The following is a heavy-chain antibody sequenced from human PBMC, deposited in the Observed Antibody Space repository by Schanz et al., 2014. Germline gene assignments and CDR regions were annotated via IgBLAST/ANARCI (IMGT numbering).Heavy chain of an antibody. CDR1: GGTFSSDT. CDR3: ASSGAGYSSSWDFDY. J-gene: IGHJ4*02. V-gene: IGHV1-18*01. CDR2: ISGSNGNT. D-gene: IGHD6-13*01. Sequence: QVQLVQSGAEVKKPGSPVKVSCKSSGGTFSSDTFSWVRQAPGQGLEWLGWISGSNGNTNYAQKLQGRVTMTTDTSTSTAYMELSSLRSEDTAVYYCASSGAGYSSSWDFDYWGQGTLVTVSS.